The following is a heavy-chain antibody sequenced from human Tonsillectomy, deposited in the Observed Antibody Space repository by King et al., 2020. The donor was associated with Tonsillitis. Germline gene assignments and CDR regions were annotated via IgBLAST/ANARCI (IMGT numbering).Heavy chain of an antibody. Sequence: TLKESGPTVVKPTQTLTLTCTFSGFSLSTTGLGVGWIRQPPXKALXWLAXVYWNDDKDXSXXLKSXLTXXKDTSXNQXVLSMINMDPVDTXTYFCARXGXXDXXXXXXXXXHXXYWGXXXLLTXSS. J-gene: IGHJ4*01. CDR2: VYWNDDK. CDR1: GFSLSTTGLG. V-gene: IGHV2-5*01. D-gene: IGHD3-10*01. CDR3: ARXGXXDXXXXXXXXXHXXY.